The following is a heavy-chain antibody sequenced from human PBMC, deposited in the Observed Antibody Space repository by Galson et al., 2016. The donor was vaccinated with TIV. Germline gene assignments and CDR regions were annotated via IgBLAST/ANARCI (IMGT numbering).Heavy chain of an antibody. CDR2: ISSNSVYR. CDR3: AKDPRLYGDYLLAYFDF. CDR1: GFTFDDYG. J-gene: IGHJ4*02. D-gene: IGHD4-17*01. V-gene: IGHV3-9*01. Sequence: SLRLSCAASGFTFDDYGMHWVRQTPGKGLEWVSGISSNSVYRGYADSVKGRFTIFRDNTKNTVSLQMNSLRPEDTGVYYCAKDPRLYGDYLLAYFDFWGQGDLVTVST.